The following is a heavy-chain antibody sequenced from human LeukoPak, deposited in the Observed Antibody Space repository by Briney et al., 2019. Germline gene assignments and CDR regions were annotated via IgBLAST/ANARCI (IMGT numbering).Heavy chain of an antibody. CDR1: GYTFTGYY. D-gene: IGHD4-17*01. Sequence: ASVKVSCKASGYTFTGYYMHWVRQAPGQGLEWMGWINPNSGGTNYAQKFQGRVTMTRDTSISTAYMELSRLRSADTAVYYCARGYDYGDYSPRYNLKYWGQGTLVTVSS. J-gene: IGHJ4*02. V-gene: IGHV1-2*02. CDR3: ARGYDYGDYSPRYNLKY. CDR2: INPNSGGT.